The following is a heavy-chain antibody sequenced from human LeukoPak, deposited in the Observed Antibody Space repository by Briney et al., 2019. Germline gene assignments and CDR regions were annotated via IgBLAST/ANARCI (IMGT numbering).Heavy chain of an antibody. Sequence: SETLSLTCTISGGSISSYYWNWVRQSPGKGLEWIGYIYYIGSTNYNPSLKSRVTMSVDMSNNQLSLKLTSVTTADTAVYYCARAGDGNNKLDYFDYWGQGTLVTVSS. CDR1: GGSISSYY. D-gene: IGHD5-24*01. CDR3: ARAGDGNNKLDYFDY. V-gene: IGHV4-59*01. J-gene: IGHJ4*02. CDR2: IYYIGST.